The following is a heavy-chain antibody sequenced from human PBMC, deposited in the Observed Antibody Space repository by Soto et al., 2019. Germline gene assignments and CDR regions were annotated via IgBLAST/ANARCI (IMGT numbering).Heavy chain of an antibody. V-gene: IGHV4-59*08. D-gene: IGHD2-15*01. J-gene: IGHJ4*02. CDR3: ARTAGYGAHSRSYYFDY. CDR1: GGSISSYY. CDR2: IYYSGST. Sequence: PSETLSLTCTVSGGSISSYYWSWIRQPPGKGLEWIGYIYYSGSTNYNPSLKSRVTISVDTSKNQFSLKLSSVTAADTAVYYCARTAGYGAHSRSYYFDYWGQGTLVTVSS.